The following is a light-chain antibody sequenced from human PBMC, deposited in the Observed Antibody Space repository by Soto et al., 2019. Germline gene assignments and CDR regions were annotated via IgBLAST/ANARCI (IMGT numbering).Light chain of an antibody. J-gene: IGKJ1*01. Sequence: IQLTQSPPTLSASVGDRVTITCRASQSIRYYLAWYQQMPGKAPKLLIYGASSLQSGVPSRFSGSGSGTEFTLTISSLQPDDFATYFCQHHNSYSQTFGQGTKLEIK. V-gene: IGKV1-5*01. CDR2: GAS. CDR1: QSIRYY. CDR3: QHHNSYSQT.